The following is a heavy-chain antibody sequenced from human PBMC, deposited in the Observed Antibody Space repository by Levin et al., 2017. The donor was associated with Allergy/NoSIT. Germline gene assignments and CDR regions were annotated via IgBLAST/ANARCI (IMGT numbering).Heavy chain of an antibody. CDR3: ARALGGWYDIVDY. CDR2: ISNSDSNI. D-gene: IGHD2-15*01. CDR1: GFTFSDYY. J-gene: IGHJ4*02. Sequence: GGSLRLSCAASGFTFSDYYMSWIRQAPGKGLEWVSYISNSDSNIYYADSVKGRFTISRDNAKNSLYLQMNSLRAEDTAVYYCARALGGWYDIVDYWGQGTLVTVSS. V-gene: IGHV3-11*01.